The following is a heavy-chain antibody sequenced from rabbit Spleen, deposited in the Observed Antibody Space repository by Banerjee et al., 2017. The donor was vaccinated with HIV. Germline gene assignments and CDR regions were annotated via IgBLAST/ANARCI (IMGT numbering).Heavy chain of an antibody. CDR1: GFSFSDSYY. Sequence: QEQVLESGGGLVQPEGSLTLTCTASGFSFSDSYYMYYMCWVRQAPGKGLEWTACIYSGSRGNTYYADWAKGRFTISKTSSTTVTLQMTSLTAADTATYFCARDLTDVVGWNFGWWGQGTLVTVS. CDR2: IYSGSRGNT. CDR3: ARDLTDVVGWNFGW. D-gene: IGHD4-1*01. V-gene: IGHV1S45*01. J-gene: IGHJ3*01.